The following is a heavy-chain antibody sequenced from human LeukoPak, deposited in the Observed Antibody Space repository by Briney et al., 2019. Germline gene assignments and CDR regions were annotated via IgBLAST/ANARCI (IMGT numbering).Heavy chain of an antibody. Sequence: KPSETLSLTCSVSGGSISGYYWSWIRQPPGKGLEWIAYFFYSGNTNYNPSLKSRVTISVDTSKNQFSLRLSSVTAADTAVYYCARGRYHFDYWGQGTLVTVSS. CDR2: FFYSGNT. D-gene: IGHD3-9*01. J-gene: IGHJ4*02. CDR1: GGSISGYY. CDR3: ARGRYHFDY. V-gene: IGHV4-59*01.